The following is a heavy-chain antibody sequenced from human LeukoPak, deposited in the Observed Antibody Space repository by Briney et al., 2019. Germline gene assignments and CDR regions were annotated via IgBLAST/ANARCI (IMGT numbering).Heavy chain of an antibody. CDR2: IFTTGNTDVKP. D-gene: IGHD1-26*01. CDR3: PRHEYSGSYYGLSWFDP. J-gene: IGHJ5*02. CDR1: GGSISTHY. Sequence: SETLSLTCTVSGGSISTHYWSWIRQPAGKGLEWIGRIFTTGNTDVKPNYNPSLKSRVTMSLDTSTNQFSLKLSSLTAADTAVYYCPRHEYSGSYYGLSWFDPWGQGTLVTVSS. V-gene: IGHV4-4*07.